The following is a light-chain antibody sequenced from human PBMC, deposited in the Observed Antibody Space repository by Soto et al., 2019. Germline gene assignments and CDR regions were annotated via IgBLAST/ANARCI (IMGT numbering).Light chain of an antibody. CDR3: QHYNSYSEA. Sequence: DIQMTQSPSTLSASVGDRVTITCRASQSISSWLAWYQQKPGKAPKLLIYKASTLKSGVPSRFSGSGSGTEFTLTISSLQPDDFATYYCQHYNSYSEAFGQGTQGGYQ. J-gene: IGKJ1*01. CDR2: KAS. V-gene: IGKV1-5*03. CDR1: QSISSW.